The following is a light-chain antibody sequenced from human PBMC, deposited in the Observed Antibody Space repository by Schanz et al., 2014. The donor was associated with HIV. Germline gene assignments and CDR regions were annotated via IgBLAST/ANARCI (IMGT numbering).Light chain of an antibody. Sequence: ETVMTQSPATLSVSPGESATLSCRASQSVSSNLAWYQQKPGQAPRLLIYSASTRATGIPSRFSGSGSGTEFSLIISSLQSEDFAVYYCQQCSNSPLTFGGGTKVEIK. V-gene: IGKV3-15*01. J-gene: IGKJ4*01. CDR2: SAS. CDR3: QQCSNSPLT. CDR1: QSVSSN.